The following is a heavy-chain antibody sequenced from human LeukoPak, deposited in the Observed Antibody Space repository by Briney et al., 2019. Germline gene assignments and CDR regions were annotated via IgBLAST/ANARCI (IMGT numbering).Heavy chain of an antibody. CDR2: IYYSGST. V-gene: IGHV4-59*01. Sequence: PSETLSLTCTVSGGSISSYYWSWIRQPPGKGLEWIGYIYYSGSTNYNPSLKSRVTISVDTSKNQFSLKLSSVTAADTAVYYCVRVSQEALFDYWGQGTLVTVSS. J-gene: IGHJ4*02. CDR3: VRVSQEALFDY. CDR1: GGSISSYY.